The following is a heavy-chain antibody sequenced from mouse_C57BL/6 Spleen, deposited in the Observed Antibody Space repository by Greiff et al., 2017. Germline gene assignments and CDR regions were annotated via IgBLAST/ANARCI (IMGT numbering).Heavy chain of an antibody. D-gene: IGHD1-1*01. J-gene: IGHJ2*01. V-gene: IGHV1-39*01. Sequence: QLQESGPELVKPGASVKISCKASGYSFTDYNMNWVKQSNGKSLEWIGVINPNYGTTSYNQKFKGKATLTVDQSSSTAYMQLNSLTSEDSAVYYCARDYYGSSYNYFDYWGQGTTLTVSS. CDR2: INPNYGTT. CDR1: GYSFTDYN. CDR3: ARDYYGSSYNYFDY.